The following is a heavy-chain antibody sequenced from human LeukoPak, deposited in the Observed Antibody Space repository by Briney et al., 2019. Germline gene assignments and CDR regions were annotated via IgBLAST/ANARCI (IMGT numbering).Heavy chain of an antibody. V-gene: IGHV4-4*02. CDR2: IYYSGSN. CDR3: ARGGPVLLWFGELSV. Sequence: SETLSLTCAVSGGSISSSNWWSWVRQPPGKGLEWIGYIYYSGSNNYNPSLKSRVTISVDTSKNQFSLKLSSVTAADTAVYYCARGGPVLLWFGELSVWGQGTLVTVSS. J-gene: IGHJ4*02. CDR1: GGSISSSNW. D-gene: IGHD3-10*01.